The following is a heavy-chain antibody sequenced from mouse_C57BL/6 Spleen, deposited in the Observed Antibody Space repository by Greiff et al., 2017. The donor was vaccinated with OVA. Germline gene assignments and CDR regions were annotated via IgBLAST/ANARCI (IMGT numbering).Heavy chain of an antibody. Sequence: VQLQQPGAELVMPGASVKLSCKASGYTFTSYWMHWVKQRHGQGLEWIGEIDPSDSYTNYNQKFKGKSTLTVDKSSSTAYMQLSSLTSEDSAVYYCARGGTDYAMEDWGQGASVTVSS. CDR1: GYTFTSYW. J-gene: IGHJ4*01. CDR2: IDPSDSYT. V-gene: IGHV1-69*01. CDR3: ARGGTDYAMED. D-gene: IGHD3-3*01.